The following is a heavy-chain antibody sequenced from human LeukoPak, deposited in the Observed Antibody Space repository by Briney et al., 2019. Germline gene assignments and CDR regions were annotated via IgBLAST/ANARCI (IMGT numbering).Heavy chain of an antibody. CDR1: GYTFTSYG. Sequence: ASVKVSCKASGYTFTSYGISWVRQAPGQGLEWMGWISAYNGNTNYAQKLQGRVTMTTDTSTSTAHMELRSLRSDDTAVYYCARDRSYSSSSFNYWGQGTLVTVSS. CDR3: ARDRSYSSSSFNY. J-gene: IGHJ4*02. V-gene: IGHV1-18*01. CDR2: ISAYNGNT. D-gene: IGHD6-6*01.